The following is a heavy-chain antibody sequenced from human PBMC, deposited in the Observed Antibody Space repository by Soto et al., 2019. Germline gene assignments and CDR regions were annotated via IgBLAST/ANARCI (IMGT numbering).Heavy chain of an antibody. J-gene: IGHJ6*03. Sequence: QVQLQQLGAGLLKPSETLSLTCSVYGGSFTGYSWNWIRQAPGKGLEWIAEIIHTGSTHYNPSLKSRVTISIDMSKKQFSLSLSSVTAADTAVYYCARGVIPDDRRFMDVWGKGTTVTVSS. V-gene: IGHV4-34*02. CDR2: IIHTGST. CDR1: GGSFTGYS. CDR3: ARGVIPDDRRFMDV. D-gene: IGHD2-2*02.